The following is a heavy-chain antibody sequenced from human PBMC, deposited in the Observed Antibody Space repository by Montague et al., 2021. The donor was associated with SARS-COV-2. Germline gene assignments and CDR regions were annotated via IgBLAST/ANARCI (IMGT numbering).Heavy chain of an antibody. D-gene: IGHD5-18*01. V-gene: IGHV4-39*01. CDR1: GGSISSSDYY. CDR3: ARSSGYNYDISYYGMDV. CDR2: IYYSGST. Sequence: SETLSLTCTVSGGSISSSDYYWGWIRQPPGKGLERIGTIYYSGSTYYTPSLKSRVTISVDTSKNQFSLKLTSLTAADTAVYYCARSSGYNYDISYYGMDVWGQGTTVTVSS. J-gene: IGHJ6*02.